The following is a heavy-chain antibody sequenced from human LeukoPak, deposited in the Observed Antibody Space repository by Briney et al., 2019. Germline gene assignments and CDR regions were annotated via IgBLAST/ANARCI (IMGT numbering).Heavy chain of an antibody. CDR1: GFTFSSYE. D-gene: IGHD6-19*01. Sequence: GGSLRLSCAASGFTFSSYEMNWVRQAPGKGLEWVSYISSSGSTIYYADSVKGRFTISRDNAKNSLYLQMNSLRAEDTAVYYCAGDSGWYYFDYWGQGTLVTVSS. V-gene: IGHV3-48*03. CDR2: ISSSGSTI. J-gene: IGHJ4*02. CDR3: AGDSGWYYFDY.